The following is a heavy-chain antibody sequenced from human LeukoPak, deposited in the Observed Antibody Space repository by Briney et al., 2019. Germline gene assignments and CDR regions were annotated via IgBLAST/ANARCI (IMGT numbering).Heavy chain of an antibody. CDR3: ARGAAKKAFDI. D-gene: IGHD2-15*01. V-gene: IGHV4-4*07. Sequence: KPSETLSLTCTVSGGSISSYYWSWIRQPAGKGLEWIGRIYTSGSTNYSPSLKSRVTISVDKSKNQFSLKLSSVTAADTAVYYCARGAAKKAFDIWGQGTMVTVSS. J-gene: IGHJ3*02. CDR2: IYTSGST. CDR1: GGSISSYY.